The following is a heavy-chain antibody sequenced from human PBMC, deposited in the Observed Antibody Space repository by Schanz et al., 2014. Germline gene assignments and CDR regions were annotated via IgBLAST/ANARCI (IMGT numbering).Heavy chain of an antibody. CDR2: IEFSGGTT. CDR1: GFNFKAYA. CDR3: AKDQGSYGSGSYSYFDY. Sequence: EVQLVESGGGLVQPGGSLRLSCAASGFNFKAYAMSWVRQAPGKGLEWVSGIEFSGGTTYYADSVKGRFTISRDNSKNTLYLQMNSLRAEDTAVYYCAKDQGSYGSGSYSYFDYWGQGTLATVSS. D-gene: IGHD3-10*01. J-gene: IGHJ4*02. V-gene: IGHV3-23*04.